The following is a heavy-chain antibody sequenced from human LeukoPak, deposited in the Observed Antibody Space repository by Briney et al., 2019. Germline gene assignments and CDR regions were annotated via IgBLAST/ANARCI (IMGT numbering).Heavy chain of an antibody. CDR1: GFTFSTYG. J-gene: IGHJ4*02. V-gene: IGHV3-23*01. Sequence: GGTLRLSCVASGFTFSTYGMSWVRQAPGKGLEWVSAISGSGGSTYYADSVKGRFTISRDNSKNTLYLQMNSLRAEDTAVYYCAKELLESSSWDCFDYWGQGTLVTVSS. CDR3: AKELLESSSWDCFDY. D-gene: IGHD6-13*01. CDR2: ISGSGGST.